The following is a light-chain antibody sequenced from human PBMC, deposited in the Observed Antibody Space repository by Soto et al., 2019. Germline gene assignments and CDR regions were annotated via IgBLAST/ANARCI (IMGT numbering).Light chain of an antibody. CDR3: QQYSSDSGT. CDR2: GAS. V-gene: IGKV1-5*01. CDR1: QRISKF. Sequence: DIQMTQSPSTLPASVGDRVTITCRDRQRISKFLAWYQQKPGKAPKLLIYGASSLDSGVPPRFGGSGSGTEFTLSISSLQPDDFATYYCQQYSSDSGTFGQGTRVEIK. J-gene: IGKJ1*01.